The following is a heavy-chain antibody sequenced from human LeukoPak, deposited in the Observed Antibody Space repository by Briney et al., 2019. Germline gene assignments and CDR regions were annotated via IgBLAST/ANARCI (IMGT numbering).Heavy chain of an antibody. Sequence: GASVKVSCKASGYTFTSYDINWVRQATGQGLEWMGWMNPNSGNTGYAQKFQGRVTMTRNTSISTAYMELSSLRSEDTAVYYCARPYGSGSYYKGGYYYYYGMDVWGQGTTVTVS. CDR3: ARPYGSGSYYKGGYYYYYGMDV. CDR2: MNPNSGNT. V-gene: IGHV1-8*01. J-gene: IGHJ6*02. CDR1: GYTFTSYD. D-gene: IGHD3-10*01.